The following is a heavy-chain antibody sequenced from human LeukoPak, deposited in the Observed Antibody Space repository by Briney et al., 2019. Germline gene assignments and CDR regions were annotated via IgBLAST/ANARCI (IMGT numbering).Heavy chain of an antibody. D-gene: IGHD4-17*01. Sequence: ASVKVSCKASGGTFSSYAISWVRQAPGQGLEWMGRIIPILGIANYAQKFQGRVTITADKSTSTAYMELSSLRSEDTAVYYCARTDYGDYTIFDYWGQGTLVTVSS. CDR1: GGTFSSYA. CDR2: IIPILGIA. V-gene: IGHV1-69*04. CDR3: ARTDYGDYTIFDY. J-gene: IGHJ4*02.